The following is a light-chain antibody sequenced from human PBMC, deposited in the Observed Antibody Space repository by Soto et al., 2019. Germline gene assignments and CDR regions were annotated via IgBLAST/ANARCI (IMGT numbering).Light chain of an antibody. CDR1: QGISNL. J-gene: IGKJ1*01. CDR2: FSS. CDR3: QQFNSYPRT. Sequence: DIQLTQSPSFLSASEGDRVTIACRASQGISNLLAWYQQTPGKAPKLLISFSSTVPSGVPSRFTGSGSGTEFTLTISSLQPEDFATYYCQQFNSYPRTFGQGTKVEIK. V-gene: IGKV1-9*01.